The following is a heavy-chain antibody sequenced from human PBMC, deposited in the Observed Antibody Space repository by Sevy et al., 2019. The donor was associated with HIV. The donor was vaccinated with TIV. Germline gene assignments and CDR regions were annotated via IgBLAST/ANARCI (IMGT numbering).Heavy chain of an antibody. V-gene: IGHV5-51*01. J-gene: IGHJ3*02. D-gene: IGHD4-17*01. CDR1: GYSFTSYW. Sequence: GGSLKISCKGSGYSFTSYWIGWVRQMPGKGLEWMGIIYPGDSDTRYSPSFQGQVTISADKSISTAYLQWSSLKASDTAMYYCARIDTVTSDAFDIWGQGTMVTVSS. CDR2: IYPGDSDT. CDR3: ARIDTVTSDAFDI.